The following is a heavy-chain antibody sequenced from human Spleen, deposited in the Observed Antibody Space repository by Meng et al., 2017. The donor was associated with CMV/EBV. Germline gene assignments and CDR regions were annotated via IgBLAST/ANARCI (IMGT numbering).Heavy chain of an antibody. J-gene: IGHJ5*02. CDR3: ARGSYSSGWYNWFDP. D-gene: IGHD6-19*01. Sequence: SGYSFTGFNMHWVRRAPRQGFEWMGLIDPNNSGTTYAQKFQGRVTMTRDTFMSTAYMELSRLTSDDTAVYYCARGSYSSGWYNWFDPWGQGTLVTVSS. CDR1: GYSFTGFN. V-gene: IGHV1-2*02. CDR2: IDPNNSGT.